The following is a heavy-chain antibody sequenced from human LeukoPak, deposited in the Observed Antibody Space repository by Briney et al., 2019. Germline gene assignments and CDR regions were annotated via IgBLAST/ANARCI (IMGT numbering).Heavy chain of an antibody. CDR2: ISYDGSNK. Sequence: GRSLRLSCAASGFTFSSHAMHWVRQAPGKGLEWVAVISYDGSNKYYADSVKGRFTISRDNSKNTLYLQMNSLRAEDTAVYYCAREGPGYCSGGSCYEYYFDYWGQGTLVTVSS. CDR3: AREGPGYCSGGSCYEYYFDY. V-gene: IGHV3-30-3*01. J-gene: IGHJ4*02. D-gene: IGHD2-15*01. CDR1: GFTFSSHA.